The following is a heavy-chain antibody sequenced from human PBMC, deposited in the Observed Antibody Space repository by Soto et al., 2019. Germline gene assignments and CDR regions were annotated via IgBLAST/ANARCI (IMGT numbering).Heavy chain of an antibody. J-gene: IGHJ4*02. CDR2: INAGNGNT. Sequence: QVQLVQSGAGVKKPGASVKVSCKASGYTFTSYAMHWVRQAPGQRLEWMGWINAGNGNTKYSQRFQGRVTITRDTSASTAYMELSSLRSEDTAVYYCARGLTVTRFPDYWGQGTLVTVSS. CDR1: GYTFTSYA. CDR3: ARGLTVTRFPDY. D-gene: IGHD4-4*01. V-gene: IGHV1-3*01.